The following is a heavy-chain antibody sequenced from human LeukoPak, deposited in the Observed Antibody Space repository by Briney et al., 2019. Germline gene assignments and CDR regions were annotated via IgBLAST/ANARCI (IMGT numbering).Heavy chain of an antibody. J-gene: IGHJ4*02. Sequence: HPGGSLRLSCTPSEFTFRIYWMTWVRQAPGKGLEWLATINQEGSAQYYVDSVRGRFTISRDNAKNLLYLQMNSLRTEDTAIYYCVRLDWGSAYCWGRGTLVTVSS. CDR3: VRLDWGSAYC. V-gene: IGHV3-7*01. CDR1: EFTFRIYW. D-gene: IGHD3/OR15-3a*01. CDR2: INQEGSAQ.